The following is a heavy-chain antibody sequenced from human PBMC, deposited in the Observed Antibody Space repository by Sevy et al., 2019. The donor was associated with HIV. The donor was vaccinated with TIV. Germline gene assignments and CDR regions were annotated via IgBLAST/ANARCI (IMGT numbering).Heavy chain of an antibody. CDR1: GYTFTDFY. Sequence: ASVKVSCKASGYTFTDFYLHWVRQAPGHGLEWGGYINPNTSVTNYARKFRGRVTVTSDTSITTAYMELRSLASDDTALYYCARGRVIFDSWSQGTLVTVSS. CDR3: ARGRVIFDS. J-gene: IGHJ5*01. CDR2: INPNTSVT. V-gene: IGHV1-2*02.